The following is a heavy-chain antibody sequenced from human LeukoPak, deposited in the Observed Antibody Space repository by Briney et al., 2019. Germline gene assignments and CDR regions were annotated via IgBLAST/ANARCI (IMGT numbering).Heavy chain of an antibody. V-gene: IGHV4-34*01. D-gene: IGHD1-26*01. CDR3: ARSQTAGSYYTVYFDY. J-gene: IGHJ4*02. CDR2: INHSGST. Sequence: SVTLSLTCAVYGGSFSGYYWTWIRQPPGKGLEWLGEINHSGSTNYNPSLKSRVTISVDTSKNQFSLKLSSVTAADTAVYYCARSQTAGSYYTVYFDYWGQGTLVTVSP. CDR1: GGSFSGYY.